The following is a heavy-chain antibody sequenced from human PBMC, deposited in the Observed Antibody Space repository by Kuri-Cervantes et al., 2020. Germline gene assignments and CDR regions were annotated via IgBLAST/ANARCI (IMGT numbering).Heavy chain of an antibody. CDR2: ISSSSSYI. CDR3: ARGGPYGGNRFWDY. J-gene: IGHJ4*02. CDR1: GFTFSNYS. V-gene: IGHV3-21*01. D-gene: IGHD4-23*01. Sequence: GESLKISCAASGFTFSNYSMNWVRQAPGKGLEWVSSISSSSSYIYYADSVKGRFTISRDNAKNSLYLQMNSPRAEDTAVYYCARGGPYGGNRFWDYWDQGTLVTVSS.